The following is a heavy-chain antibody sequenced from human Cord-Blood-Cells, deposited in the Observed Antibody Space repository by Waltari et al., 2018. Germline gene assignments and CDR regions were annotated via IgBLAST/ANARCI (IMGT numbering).Heavy chain of an antibody. CDR2: INHSGST. Sequence: QVQLQQWGAGLLKPSETLYLTCAVYGGSFSGYYWSWIRHTPGKGLEWIGEINHSGSTNYNPSLKSRVTISVDTSKNQFSLKLSSVTAADTAVYYCARHVWGEYSSSWYAFDIWGQGTMVTVSS. V-gene: IGHV4-34*01. CDR3: ARHVWGEYSSSWYAFDI. J-gene: IGHJ3*02. D-gene: IGHD6-13*01. CDR1: GGSFSGYY.